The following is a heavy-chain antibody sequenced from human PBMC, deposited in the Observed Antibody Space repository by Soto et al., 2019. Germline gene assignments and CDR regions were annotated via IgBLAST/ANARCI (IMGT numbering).Heavy chain of an antibody. V-gene: IGHV3-23*01. CDR2: ISGSGGST. CDR1: GFTFSSYA. J-gene: IGHJ4*02. CDR3: AKVTQWLVRHPSTFFDY. D-gene: IGHD6-19*01. Sequence: EVPLLESGGGLVQPGGSLRLSCAASGFTFSSYAMSWVRQAPGKGLEWVSAISGSGGSTYYADSVKGRFTISRDNFKNTLYLQMNSLRAEDTAVYYCAKVTQWLVRHPSTFFDYWCQGTLVTVSS.